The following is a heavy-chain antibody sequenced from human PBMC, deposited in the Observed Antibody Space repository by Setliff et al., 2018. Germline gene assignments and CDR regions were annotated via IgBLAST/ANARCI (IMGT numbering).Heavy chain of an antibody. Sequence: LRLSCAASGFTFSSYAMHWVRQAPGRGLEYVSAINSNGGTTYYADSVKGRFTVSRDNSKNTLYLQMGSLRAEDMAVYYCATWTGYSIDYWGQGTLVTVSS. CDR3: ATWTGYSIDY. D-gene: IGHD3-3*01. CDR2: INSNGGTT. J-gene: IGHJ4*02. V-gene: IGHV3-64*02. CDR1: GFTFSSYA.